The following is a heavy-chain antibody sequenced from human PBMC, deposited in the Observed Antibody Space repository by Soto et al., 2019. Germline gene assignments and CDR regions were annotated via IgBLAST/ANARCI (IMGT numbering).Heavy chain of an antibody. Sequence: GGSLILSCAASGFTFSSYAMSWVRQAPGKGLEWVSAISGSGGSTYYADSVKGRFTISRDNSKNTLYLQMNSLRAEDTAVYYCAKAQDPCRSHCYYYYGMDVWGQGTTVTVSS. CDR2: ISGSGGST. CDR3: AKAQDPCRSHCYYYYGMDV. J-gene: IGHJ6*02. V-gene: IGHV3-23*01. CDR1: GFTFSSYA. D-gene: IGHD6-13*01.